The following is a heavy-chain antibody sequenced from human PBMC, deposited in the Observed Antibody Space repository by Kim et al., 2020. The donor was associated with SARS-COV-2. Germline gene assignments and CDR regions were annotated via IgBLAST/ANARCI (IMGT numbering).Heavy chain of an antibody. V-gene: IGHV3-21*01. J-gene: IGHJ4*02. Sequence: YADSVKGRFTISRDHAKHSLYLQMNSLRAEDTAVYYCARLYSNYPNYFDYWGQGTLVTVSS. D-gene: IGHD4-4*01. CDR3: ARLYSNYPNYFDY.